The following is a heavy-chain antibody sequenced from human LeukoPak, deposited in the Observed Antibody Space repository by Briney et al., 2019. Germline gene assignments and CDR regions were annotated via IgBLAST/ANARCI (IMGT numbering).Heavy chain of an antibody. D-gene: IGHD6-13*01. J-gene: IGHJ4*02. CDR1: GGSISSSAW. Sequence: PSETLSLTCAVSGGSISSSAWWSWVRQPPGKGLEWIGEVYHSGSTNYNSFLKSRVTISVDKSKNQFSLKLTSATAPDTAVYYCARDLGSSWFEPLDYWGQGILVIVSS. CDR2: VYHSGST. V-gene: IGHV4-4*02. CDR3: ARDLGSSWFEPLDY.